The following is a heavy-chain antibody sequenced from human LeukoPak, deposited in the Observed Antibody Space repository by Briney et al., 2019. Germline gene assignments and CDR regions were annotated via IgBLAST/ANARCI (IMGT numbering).Heavy chain of an antibody. CDR1: GGSISSHY. V-gene: IGHV4-59*11. CDR3: ARGRRYSSGWPHFDY. D-gene: IGHD6-19*01. Sequence: PSETLSLTCTVSGGSISSHYWSWIRQPPGKGLEWIGYIYYGGSTNYNPSLRSRVTISVDTSKNQFSLKLSSVTAADTAVYYCARGRRYSSGWPHFDYWGQGTLVTVSS. CDR2: IYYGGST. J-gene: IGHJ4*02.